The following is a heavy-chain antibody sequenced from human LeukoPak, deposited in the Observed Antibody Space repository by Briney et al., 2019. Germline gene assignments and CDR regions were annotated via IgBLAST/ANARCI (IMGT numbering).Heavy chain of an antibody. CDR2: INAGNGNT. J-gene: IGHJ5*02. Sequence: ASVKVSCKASGYTFTSYAVHWVRQAPGQRLEWMGWINAGNGNTKYSQKFQGRVTITRDTSASTAYMELSSLRSEDTAVYYCAREVDCSGGSCYSAGWFDPWGQGTLVTVSS. D-gene: IGHD2-15*01. V-gene: IGHV1-3*01. CDR3: AREVDCSGGSCYSAGWFDP. CDR1: GYTFTSYA.